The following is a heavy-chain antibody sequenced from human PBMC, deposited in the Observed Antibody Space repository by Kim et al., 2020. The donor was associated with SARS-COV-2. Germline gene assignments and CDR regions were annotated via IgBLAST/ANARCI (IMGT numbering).Heavy chain of an antibody. CDR1: GHTFTGYF. J-gene: IGHJ6*01. CDR3: ARVSPDYYGSGAHYGMDV. D-gene: IGHD3-10*01. Sequence: ASVKVSCKASGHTFTGYFMHWVRQAPGQGLEWMGVINPSGGDTTYAQKFQGRLSMTRDTSTSTVYMELSSLRSEDTAVYYCARVSPDYYGSGAHYGMDVW. CDR2: INPSGGDT. V-gene: IGHV1-46*01.